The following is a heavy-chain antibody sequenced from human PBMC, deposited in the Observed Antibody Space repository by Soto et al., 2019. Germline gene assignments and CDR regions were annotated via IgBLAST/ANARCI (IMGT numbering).Heavy chain of an antibody. V-gene: IGHV3-73*01. J-gene: IGHJ4*02. CDR1: GFTFRGSP. D-gene: IGHD3-9*01. CDR2: IRSKANSYAT. Sequence: GGSLRLSCAASGFTFRGSPMHWVRQASGKGLEWVGRIRSKANSYATAYAASVKGRFTISRDDSKNTLYLQMNSLRAEDTAVYYCAKDENGRYDILTGYPDYWGQGTLVTVSS. CDR3: AKDENGRYDILTGYPDY.